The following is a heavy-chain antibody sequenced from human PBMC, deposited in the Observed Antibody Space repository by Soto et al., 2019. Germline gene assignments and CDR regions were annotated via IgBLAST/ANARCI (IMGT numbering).Heavy chain of an antibody. CDR1: GGSISSGDYY. V-gene: IGHV4-30-4*01. CDR2: IYYSGST. CDR3: ARAPHYDFWSGDGEYYFDY. Sequence: SETLSLTCTVSGGSISSGDYYWSWIRQPPGKGLEWIGYIYYSGSTYYNPSLKSRVTISVDTSKNQFSLKLSSVTAADTAVYYCARAPHYDFWSGDGEYYFDYWGQGTLVTVSS. J-gene: IGHJ4*02. D-gene: IGHD3-3*01.